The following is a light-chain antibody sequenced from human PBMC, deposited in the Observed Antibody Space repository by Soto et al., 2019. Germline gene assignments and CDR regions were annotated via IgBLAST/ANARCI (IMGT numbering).Light chain of an antibody. V-gene: IGKV1-17*01. CDR3: LQNNSYPRT. CDR1: QGLRKD. CDR2: AVS. Sequence: IQIHQSASFLFASVGDRVTITSRASQGLRKDLGWVELKSGKDTKCLIYAVSSLQSGVPSRFSGSGFGTEFTLTISSLQPEDFATYYCLQNNSYPRTFGGGTKV. J-gene: IGKJ4*01.